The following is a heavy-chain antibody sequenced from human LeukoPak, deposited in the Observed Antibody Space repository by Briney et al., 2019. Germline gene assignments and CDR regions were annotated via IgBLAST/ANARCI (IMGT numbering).Heavy chain of an antibody. CDR2: IYYSGST. CDR3: ARANDYVWYFDY. CDR1: GWSISSGGYY. J-gene: IGHJ4*02. Sequence: SQTLSLTCTVSGWSISSGGYYWSWIRPPPGKGLEWIGYIYYSGSTYYNPSLKSRVTISVDTSKNQFSLKLSSVTAADTAVYYCARANDYVWYFDYWGQGTLVTVSS. D-gene: IGHD3-16*01. V-gene: IGHV4-31*03.